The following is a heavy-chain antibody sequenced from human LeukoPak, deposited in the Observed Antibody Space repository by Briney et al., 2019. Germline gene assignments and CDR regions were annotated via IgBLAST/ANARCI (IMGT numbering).Heavy chain of an antibody. CDR3: ARAGTRFDY. V-gene: IGHV3-21*01. J-gene: IGHJ4*02. D-gene: IGHD6-13*01. Sequence: GGSLRLSCATSGFAFSSYSMNMVRQAPGKRLEWVSSISSSSSYIYYADSVKGRFTISRDNAKNSLYLQMNSLRAEDTAVYYCARAGTRFDYWGQGTLVTVSS. CDR2: ISSSSSYI. CDR1: GFAFSSYS.